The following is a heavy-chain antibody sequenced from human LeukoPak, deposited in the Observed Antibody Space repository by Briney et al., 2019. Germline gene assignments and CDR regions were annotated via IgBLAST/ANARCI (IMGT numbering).Heavy chain of an antibody. J-gene: IGHJ4*02. Sequence: SETLSLTCAVYGGSFSGYHWTWIRQPPGKGLEWIGEINHSGTTNYNPSLKRRVTISIDTSKNQFSLKLSSVTAADTAVYYCARGHFHYDSSGSHVYFNYWSQGTLVTVSS. CDR3: ARGHFHYDSSGSHVYFNY. V-gene: IGHV4-34*01. CDR2: INHSGTT. D-gene: IGHD3-22*01. CDR1: GGSFSGYH.